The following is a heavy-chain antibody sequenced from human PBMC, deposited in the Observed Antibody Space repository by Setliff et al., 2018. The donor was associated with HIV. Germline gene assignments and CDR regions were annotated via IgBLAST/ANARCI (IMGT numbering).Heavy chain of an antibody. V-gene: IGHV3-23*01. CDR3: ARRAYCSSTTCFDN. Sequence: GGSLRLSCAASGFTFSNYAMSWVRQAPGKGLEWVSIISASGGSTYYADSLKGRFTISRDTSKNTLYLQMNSLRAEDTAVYYCARRAYCSSTTCFDNWGQGTLVTVSS. D-gene: IGHD2-2*01. CDR1: GFTFSNYA. CDR2: ISASGGST. J-gene: IGHJ4*02.